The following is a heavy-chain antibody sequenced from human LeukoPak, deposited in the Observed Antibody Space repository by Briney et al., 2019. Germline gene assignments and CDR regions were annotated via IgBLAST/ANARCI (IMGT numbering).Heavy chain of an antibody. CDR2: ISAYNGNT. CDR3: ARDPDYDSSGYRDY. Sequence: GASVKVSCMASGYTFTSYGISWVRQAPGQGLEWMGWISAYNGNTNYPQKLQGRVTMTTDTSTSTAYMELRSLRSDDTAVYYCARDPDYDSSGYRDYWGQGTLVTVSS. J-gene: IGHJ4*02. D-gene: IGHD3-22*01. CDR1: GYTFTSYG. V-gene: IGHV1-18*01.